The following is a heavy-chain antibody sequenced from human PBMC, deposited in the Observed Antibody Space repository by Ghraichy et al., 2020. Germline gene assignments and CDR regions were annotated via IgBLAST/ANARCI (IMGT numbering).Heavy chain of an antibody. D-gene: IGHD1-26*01. CDR2: ISGSGGST. V-gene: IGHV3-23*01. Sequence: GALRLSCAASGFTFSSYAMSWVRQAPGKGLEWVSAISGSGGSTYYADSVKGRFTISRDNSKNTLYLQMNSLRAEDTAVYYCAKDVGQHRYFDYWGQGTLVTVSS. CDR3: AKDVGQHRYFDY. CDR1: GFTFSSYA. J-gene: IGHJ4*02.